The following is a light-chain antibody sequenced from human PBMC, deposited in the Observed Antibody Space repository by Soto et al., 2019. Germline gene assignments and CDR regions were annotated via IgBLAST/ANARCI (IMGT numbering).Light chain of an antibody. CDR3: SSYAGSNNFV. Sequence: SVLTQPLTASGSTGQAATISCTGTSSDVGGYNSVSWYQQHPGKAPKLMIYEVSKQPSGVPDRFSGSKSGNTASLTVSGLQAEDEADYYCSSYAGSNNFVFGTGTKVTVL. V-gene: IGLV2-8*01. J-gene: IGLJ1*01. CDR1: SSDVGGYNS. CDR2: EVS.